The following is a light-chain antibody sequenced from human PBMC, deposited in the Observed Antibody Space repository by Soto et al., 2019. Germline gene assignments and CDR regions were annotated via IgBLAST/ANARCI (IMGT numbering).Light chain of an antibody. CDR1: QSISSW. V-gene: IGKV1-5*03. CDR2: KAS. CDR3: QQYNSYSPFIT. J-gene: IGKJ5*01. Sequence: DIQMTQSPSTLSASVGDSVTITCRASQSISSWLASYHHKTGKDPKLLIYKASSLESGVTSRFSGSGSGTEFTRTIISLQPDDFATYYCQQYNSYSPFITFGQGTRLEIK.